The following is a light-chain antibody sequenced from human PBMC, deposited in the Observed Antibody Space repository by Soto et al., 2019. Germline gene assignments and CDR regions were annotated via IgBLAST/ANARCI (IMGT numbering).Light chain of an antibody. CDR1: QSVNGNY. J-gene: IGKJ1*01. CDR2: GAS. CDR3: QQYGSSLTWT. V-gene: IGKV3-20*01. Sequence: EIVLTQSPCTLSLSPGERATLSCRASQSVNGNYLAWYQQKPGQAPRLFIYGASSRATGIPDRFTGSGSGTDFTLTISRLEPEDFAVYYCQQYGSSLTWTFGQGTKVDIK.